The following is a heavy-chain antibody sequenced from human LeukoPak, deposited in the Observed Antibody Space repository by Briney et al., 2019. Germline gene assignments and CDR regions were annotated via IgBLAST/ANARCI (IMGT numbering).Heavy chain of an antibody. CDR2: IYYSGST. J-gene: IGHJ4*02. CDR1: GGSISSSSYY. Sequence: SETLSLTCTVSGGSISSSSYYWGWIRQPPGKGLEWIGSIYYSGSTYYNPSLKSRVTISVDTSKNQFSLKLSSVTAADTAVYYCAGVVPAAIGRSFDYWGQGTLVTVSS. D-gene: IGHD2-2*02. CDR3: AGVVPAAIGRSFDY. V-gene: IGHV4-39*07.